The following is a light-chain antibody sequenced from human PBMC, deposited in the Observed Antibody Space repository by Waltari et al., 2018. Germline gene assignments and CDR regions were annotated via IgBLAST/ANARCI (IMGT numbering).Light chain of an antibody. CDR2: DVI. CDR1: STDLRESYY. CDR3: TSYTTSSTWV. J-gene: IGLJ3*02. Sequence: QSALTQPASVSGSAGQSITISCTGHSTDLRESYYVPWYHHHPGKAPKLMIYDVIKRPSGVSIRFSGSKSGNTASLTISGRQAEDEADYYCTSYTTSSTWVFGGGTRLTVL. V-gene: IGLV2-14*03.